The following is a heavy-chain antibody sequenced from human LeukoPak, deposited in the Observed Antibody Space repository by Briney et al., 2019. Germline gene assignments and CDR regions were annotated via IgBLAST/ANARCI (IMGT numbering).Heavy chain of an antibody. CDR3: AREGAVAGRWPWDAFDI. D-gene: IGHD6-19*01. CDR1: GYTFTSYA. V-gene: IGHV7-4-1*02. CDR2: INTNTGNP. J-gene: IGHJ3*02. Sequence: ASVKVSCKASGYTFTSYAMNWVRQAPGQGLEWMGWINTNTGNPTYAQGFTGRFVFSLDTSVSTAYLQISSLKAEDTAVYYCAREGAVAGRWPWDAFDIWSQGTMVTVSS.